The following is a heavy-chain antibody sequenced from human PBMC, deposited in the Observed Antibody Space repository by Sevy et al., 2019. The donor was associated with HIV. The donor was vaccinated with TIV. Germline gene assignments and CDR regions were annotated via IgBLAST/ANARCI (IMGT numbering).Heavy chain of an antibody. J-gene: IGHJ4*02. CDR3: ARAGATIFGIVTMSFDV. D-gene: IGHD3-3*01. CDR2: TYYRSKWYN. CDR1: GDSVSTNSAV. V-gene: IGHV6-1*01. Sequence: KQSQTLSLTCAISGDSVSTNSAVRNWIRQSPSRGLEWLGRTYYRSKWYNDYSVSLKGRLTITPDTSKNQFSLHLKSVTADDTAVYFCARAGATIFGIVTMSFDVWGQGTLVTVSS.